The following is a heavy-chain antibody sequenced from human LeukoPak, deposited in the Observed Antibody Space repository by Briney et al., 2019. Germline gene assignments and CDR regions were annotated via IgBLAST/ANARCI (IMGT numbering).Heavy chain of an antibody. CDR3: ARGKDDYDFWSGYPH. V-gene: IGHV4-34*01. J-gene: IGHJ4*02. D-gene: IGHD3-3*01. CDR1: GGSISGYY. CDR2: SNDSGST. Sequence: PSETLSLTCAVYGGSISGYYWSWIRQPPGRGLEWIGESNDSGSTNYTPSLKSRVTISLDTSKNQFSLRLSSVTAADTAVYYCARGKDDYDFWSGYPHWGQGTLVTVSS.